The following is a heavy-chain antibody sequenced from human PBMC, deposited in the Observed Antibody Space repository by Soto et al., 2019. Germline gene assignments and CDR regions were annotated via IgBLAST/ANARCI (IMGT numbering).Heavy chain of an antibody. CDR1: GFTFSHAW. CDR2: IKSRADGGTK. V-gene: IGHV3-15*01. D-gene: IGHD2-15*01. CDR3: YGGKRVDQDRSAGYWFDP. Sequence: EMHLVDSGGGLVKPGGSLRLSCAASGFTFSHAWMSWVRQAPGKGLEWVGRIKSRADGGTKDYGAPVRGRFTISRDDSKKLLLPAKESLKTGEPAVIFRYGGKRVDQDRSAGYWFDPWGPGTLVTVSS. J-gene: IGHJ5*02.